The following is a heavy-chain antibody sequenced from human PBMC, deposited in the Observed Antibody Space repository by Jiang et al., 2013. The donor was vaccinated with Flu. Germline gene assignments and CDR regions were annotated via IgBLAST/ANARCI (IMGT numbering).Heavy chain of an antibody. J-gene: IGHJ4*02. D-gene: IGHD5-12*01. CDR3: ARQSVYYSGYDYVFTGIDY. Sequence: GSGLVKPSETLSLTCTVSGDSISIYYWSWIRQPPGKGLEWIGYVYNSGSTNYNPSLKSRVTISVDTSKNHFSLKLTSVTAADTAVYYCARQSVYYSGYDYVFTGIDYWGQGTLVTVSS. V-gene: IGHV4-59*01. CDR2: VYNSGST. CDR1: GDSISIYY.